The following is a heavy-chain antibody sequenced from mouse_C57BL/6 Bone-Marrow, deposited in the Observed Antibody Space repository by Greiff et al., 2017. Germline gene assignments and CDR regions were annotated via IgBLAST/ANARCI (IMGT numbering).Heavy chain of an antibody. Sequence: QVQLQQPGAELVMPGASVKLSCKASGYTFTSYWMHWVKQRPGQGLEWIGEIDPSDSYTNYNQKFKGKSILTVDKSSSTAYMQLSSLTSEDSAVYYCARDYPYAMDYWGQGTSVTVSS. J-gene: IGHJ4*01. D-gene: IGHD2-4*01. CDR3: ARDYPYAMDY. V-gene: IGHV1-69*01. CDR1: GYTFTSYW. CDR2: IDPSDSYT.